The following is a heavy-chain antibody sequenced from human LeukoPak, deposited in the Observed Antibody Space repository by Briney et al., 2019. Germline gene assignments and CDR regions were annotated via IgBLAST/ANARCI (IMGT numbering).Heavy chain of an antibody. D-gene: IGHD1-1*01. Sequence: GASVKVSCKASGGTFSSYAISWVRQAPGQRPEWMGKIIPIFDTTNYAQKFQGRVTITADKSTSTAYMELSSLRSEDTAVYFCASHIRGGLDRRNYYLDYWGQGTLVTVSS. CDR3: ASHIRGGLDRRNYYLDY. V-gene: IGHV1-69*06. CDR1: GGTFSSYA. CDR2: IIPIFDTT. J-gene: IGHJ4*02.